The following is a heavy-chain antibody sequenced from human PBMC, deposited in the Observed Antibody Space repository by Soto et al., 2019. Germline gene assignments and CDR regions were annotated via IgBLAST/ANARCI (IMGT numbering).Heavy chain of an antibody. CDR2: INPNSGGT. Sequence: ASVKVSCKASGYTFTGYYMHWVRQAPGQGLEWMGWINPNSGGTNYAQKFQGRVTMTRDTSISTAYMELSRLRSDDTAVYYCARGQGRRWIQLRSGYFDYWGQGTLVTVSS. V-gene: IGHV1-2*02. J-gene: IGHJ4*02. D-gene: IGHD5-18*01. CDR1: GYTFTGYY. CDR3: ARGQGRRWIQLRSGYFDY.